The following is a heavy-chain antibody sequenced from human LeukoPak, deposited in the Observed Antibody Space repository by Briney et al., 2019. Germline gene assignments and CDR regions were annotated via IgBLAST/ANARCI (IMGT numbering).Heavy chain of an antibody. CDR2: MNPSGST. D-gene: IGHD3-22*01. CDR1: GGSFSGYY. Sequence: SETLSLTCAVYGGSFSGYYWTWIRQTPEKGLEWIGEMNPSGSTNYNPSLKSRVTISVDTSKNQFSLELSSVTAEDTAVYYCARGRQGVTMIVVVMTAVSYYLDVWGKGTTVTVS. CDR3: ARGRQGVTMIVVVMTAVSYYLDV. J-gene: IGHJ6*03. V-gene: IGHV4-34*01.